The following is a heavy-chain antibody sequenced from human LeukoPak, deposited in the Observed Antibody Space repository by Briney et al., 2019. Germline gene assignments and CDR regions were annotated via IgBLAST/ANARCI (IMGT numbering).Heavy chain of an antibody. V-gene: IGHV4-4*07. D-gene: IGHD2-2*01. CDR2: IYTSGST. J-gene: IGHJ5*02. CDR1: GGSISSYY. CDR3: ARLRPYCSSTSCYLGNWFDP. Sequence: SETLSLTCTVSGGSISSYYWSWIRQPAGKGLEWIGRIYTSGSTNYNPSLKSRVTMSADTSKNQFSLKLSSVTAADTAVYYCARLRPYCSSTSCYLGNWFDPWGQGTLVTVSS.